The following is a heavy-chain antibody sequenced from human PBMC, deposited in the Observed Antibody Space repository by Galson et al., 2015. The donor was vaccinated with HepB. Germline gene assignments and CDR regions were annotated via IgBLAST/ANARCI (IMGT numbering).Heavy chain of an antibody. CDR1: GFTFSPHG. D-gene: IGHD2-21*02. J-gene: IGHJ4*02. Sequence: SLRLSCAASGFTFSPHGMGWVRQAPGKGLEWISYIFNSGTSMLYSDSVKGRFTISRDNAKSSLYLQMNSLRAEDTAVYFCARGACGGDCLGISRHFDHFGQGTLVTVSS. CDR2: IFNSGTSM. CDR3: ARGACGGDCLGISRHFDH. V-gene: IGHV3-48*04.